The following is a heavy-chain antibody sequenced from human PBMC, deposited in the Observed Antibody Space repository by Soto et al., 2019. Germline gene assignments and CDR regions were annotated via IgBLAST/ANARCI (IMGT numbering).Heavy chain of an antibody. CDR1: GDSISSGRYY. D-gene: IGHD6-13*01. V-gene: IGHV4-39*01. CDR3: TRREKAATGYFDP. J-gene: IGHJ4*02. Sequence: QLQLQESGPGLVKPSETLSLTCTASGDSISSGRYYWGWIRQSPGKGLEWIGSIYYSGDGYYNPSLKSRVTISVDTSKNHFSLKLRSVTAADTAVYYCTRREKAATGYFDPWGQGTLVTVSS. CDR2: IYYSGDG.